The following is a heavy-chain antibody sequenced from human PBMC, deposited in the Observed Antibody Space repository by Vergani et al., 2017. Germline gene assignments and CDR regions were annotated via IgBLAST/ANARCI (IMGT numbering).Heavy chain of an antibody. D-gene: IGHD3-22*01. J-gene: IGHJ4*02. CDR3: AIPADYVSSGYYFASLDY. CDR1: GYTFTSYY. V-gene: IGHV1-46*01. Sequence: QVQLVQSGAEVKKPGASVKVSCKASGYTFTSYYMHWVRQAPGQGLEWMGIINPSGGSTSYAQKFQGRVTMTRDTSTSTVYMELSSLRSEDTAVYYCAIPADYVSSGYYFASLDYWGQGTLVTVSS. CDR2: INPSGGST.